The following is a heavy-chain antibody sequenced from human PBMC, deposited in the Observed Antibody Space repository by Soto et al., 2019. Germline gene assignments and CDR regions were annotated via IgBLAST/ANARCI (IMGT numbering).Heavy chain of an antibody. V-gene: IGHV2-5*02. CDR2: IYWDDAK. CDR1: GFSLSTSGVG. CDR3: AYLPCSGGSCYWFSYSGMDV. J-gene: IGHJ6*02. Sequence: QITLKESGPTLVKPTQTLTLTCTFSGFSLSTSGVGVAWIRQPPGKALVWLALIYWDDAKRYRPSLETRLTNTKDTSKIHVVLTMTNVDSVDTATYYCAYLPCSGGSCYWFSYSGMDVWGQGTTVTVSS. D-gene: IGHD2-15*01.